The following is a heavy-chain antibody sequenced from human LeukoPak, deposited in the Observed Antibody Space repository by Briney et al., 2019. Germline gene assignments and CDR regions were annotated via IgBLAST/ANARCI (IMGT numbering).Heavy chain of an antibody. CDR3: TTTNVVATTSPDY. D-gene: IGHD5-12*01. CDR1: GFTFSNAW. J-gene: IGHJ4*02. CDR2: IKSKTDGGTT. Sequence: PGGSLRLSCAASGFTFSNAWMSWVRQAPGKGLEWVGRIKSKTDGGTTDYAAPVKGRLTISRDDSKNTLYLQMNSLKTEDTAVYYCTTTNVVATTSPDYWGQGTLVTVSS. V-gene: IGHV3-15*01.